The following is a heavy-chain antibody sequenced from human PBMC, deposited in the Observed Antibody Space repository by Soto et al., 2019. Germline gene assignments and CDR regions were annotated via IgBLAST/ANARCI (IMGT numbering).Heavy chain of an antibody. Sequence: GGSLELSFPASGFTFRYSYLSWIRPPPGKSLEWVSYISSSGSSGSIIYYADSVKGRFTISRDNAKNSLYLQMNSLRAEDTAVYYCARDLGYFASDGYFDYWGQGGLVTVSS. CDR1: GFTFRYSY. CDR2: ISSSGSSGSII. D-gene: IGHD3-22*01. V-gene: IGHV3-11*01. J-gene: IGHJ4*02. CDR3: ARDLGYFASDGYFDY.